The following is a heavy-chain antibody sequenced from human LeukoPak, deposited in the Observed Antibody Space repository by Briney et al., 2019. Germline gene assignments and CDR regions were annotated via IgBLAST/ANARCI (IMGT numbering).Heavy chain of an antibody. Sequence: PGGSLRLSCAASGFTFSSYAMSWVRQAPGKGLEWVSAISGSGGSTYYADPVKGRFTISRDNSKNTLYLQVNSLRAEDTAVYYCAKDHRIQLWFDFDYRGQGTLVTVSS. V-gene: IGHV3-23*01. CDR3: AKDHRIQLWFDFDY. CDR1: GFTFSSYA. J-gene: IGHJ4*02. D-gene: IGHD5-18*01. CDR2: ISGSGGST.